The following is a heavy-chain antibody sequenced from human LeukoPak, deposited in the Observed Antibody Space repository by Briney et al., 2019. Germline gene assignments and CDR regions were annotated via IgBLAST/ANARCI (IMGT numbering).Heavy chain of an antibody. CDR2: INAGNGNT. CDR1: GYTFTSYA. Sequence: ASVKVSCKASGYTFTSYAMHWVRQAPGQRLEWMGWINAGNGNTKYSQEFQGRVTITRDTSASTAYMELSSLRSEDTAVYYCARLKRPRGYSGYAYYYYYYMDVWGKGTTVTISS. CDR3: ARLKRPRGYSGYAYYYYYYMDV. V-gene: IGHV1-3*03. D-gene: IGHD5-12*01. J-gene: IGHJ6*03.